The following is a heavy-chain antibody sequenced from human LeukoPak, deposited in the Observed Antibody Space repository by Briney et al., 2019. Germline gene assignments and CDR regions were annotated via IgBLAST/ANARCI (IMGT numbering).Heavy chain of an antibody. CDR3: ARNTSSSPWFDP. Sequence: PSETLSLTCTVSGGSFSNPYSYWSWIRQPPGKGLEWIGNVYYIGTTSYNSSLKSRVTISVDTSRNQFSPEVTSMTAADTAVYYCARNTSSSPWFDPWGQGTLVTVSS. CDR2: VYYIGTT. D-gene: IGHD6-6*01. J-gene: IGHJ5*02. V-gene: IGHV4-61*01. CDR1: GGSFSNPYSY.